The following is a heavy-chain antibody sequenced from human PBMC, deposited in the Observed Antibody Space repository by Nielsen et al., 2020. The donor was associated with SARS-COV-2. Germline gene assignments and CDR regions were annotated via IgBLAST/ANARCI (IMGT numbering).Heavy chain of an antibody. CDR1: GFTFSSYS. CDR3: AKGREQWYFYYGMDV. CDR2: ISSSSSYI. Sequence: GESLKISCAASGFTFSSYSMNWVRQAPGKGLEWVSSISSSSSYIYYADSVKGRFTISRDNAKNSLYLQMNSLRAEDTAVYYCAKGREQWYFYYGMDVWGQGTTVTVSS. J-gene: IGHJ6*02. V-gene: IGHV3-21*01. D-gene: IGHD6-19*01.